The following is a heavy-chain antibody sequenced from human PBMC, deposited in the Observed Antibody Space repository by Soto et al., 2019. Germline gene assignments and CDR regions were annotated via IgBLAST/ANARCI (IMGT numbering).Heavy chain of an antibody. Sequence: QVQLQQWGAGLLKPSETLSLTCAVYGGSFSGYYWSWIRQPPGKGLEWIGEINHSGSTNYNPSLKSRFTISVDTSKNQFSLKLSSVTAADTAVYYCARADIVVVVAATRAGGFDYWGQGTLVTVSS. D-gene: IGHD2-15*01. CDR1: GGSFSGYY. V-gene: IGHV4-34*01. CDR3: ARADIVVVVAATRAGGFDY. J-gene: IGHJ4*02. CDR2: INHSGST.